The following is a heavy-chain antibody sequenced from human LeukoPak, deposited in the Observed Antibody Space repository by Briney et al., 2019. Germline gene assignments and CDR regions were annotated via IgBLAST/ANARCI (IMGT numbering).Heavy chain of an antibody. CDR1: GLFFSTNW. V-gene: IGHV3-7*01. CDR2: IKPDGRDK. D-gene: IGHD1-14*01. CDR3: ARGVAGVYFYYYMDV. Sequence: GGSLRLSCAASGLFFSTNWMSWVRQAPGKGLEWVATIKPDGRDKYYVDSVRGRFTMSRDNGKNSVYLQMNSLRAEDTAVYYCARGVAGVYFYYYMDVWGKGTTVTVSS. J-gene: IGHJ6*03.